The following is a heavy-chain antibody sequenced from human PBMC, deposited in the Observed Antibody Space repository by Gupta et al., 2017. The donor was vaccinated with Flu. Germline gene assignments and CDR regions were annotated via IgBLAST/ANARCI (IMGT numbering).Heavy chain of an antibody. CDR3: ARERGPFDAFDI. Sequence: VRQAPGKGLEWVAVIWSDGNHKFYADAVRGRFTFSRDNYKDTLYLQMDSLKAEDTAIYYCARERGPFDAFDIWGQGTMVTVS. CDR2: IWSDGNHK. V-gene: IGHV3-33*01. D-gene: IGHD3-10*01. J-gene: IGHJ3*02.